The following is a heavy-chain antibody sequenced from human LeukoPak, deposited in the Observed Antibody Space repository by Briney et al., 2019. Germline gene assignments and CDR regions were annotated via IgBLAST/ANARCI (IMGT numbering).Heavy chain of an antibody. CDR3: ARGLSFDWLPDDP. D-gene: IGHD3-9*01. Sequence: GGSLRLSCAASGFTFSDYYMSWIRQAPGKGLEWVSYISSSGSTIYYADSVKGRFTNSRDNAKYSLYLQMNSLRAEDTAVYYCARGLSFDWLPDDPWGQGTLVTVSS. CDR1: GFTFSDYY. J-gene: IGHJ5*02. CDR2: ISSSGSTI. V-gene: IGHV3-11*01.